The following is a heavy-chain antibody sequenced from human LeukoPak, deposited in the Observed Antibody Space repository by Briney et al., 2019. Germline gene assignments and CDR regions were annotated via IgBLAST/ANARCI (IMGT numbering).Heavy chain of an antibody. CDR2: IGVAGDT. J-gene: IGHJ3*02. D-gene: IGHD6-6*01. Sequence: GGSLRLSSAASGFAFSTYDMHWVRQATGKGLEWVSAIGVAGDTYYPGSVKGRFTISRENAKNSLYLQMNSLSAGDTAVYYCARGFVHAFDIWGQGTMVTVSS. CDR3: ARGFVHAFDI. V-gene: IGHV3-13*04. CDR1: GFAFSTYD.